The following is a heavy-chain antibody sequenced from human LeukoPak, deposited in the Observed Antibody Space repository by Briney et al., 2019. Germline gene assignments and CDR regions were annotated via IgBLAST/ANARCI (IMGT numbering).Heavy chain of an antibody. CDR2: IYTSGST. CDR1: GGSISSYY. CDR3: ARGGRAITFGGVIALAFDY. D-gene: IGHD3-16*02. J-gene: IGHJ4*02. Sequence: SETLSLTCTVSGGSISSYYWRWIRQPAGKGLEWIGRIYTSGSTNYNPSLKSRVTMSVDTSKNQFSLKLSSVTAADTAVYYCARGGRAITFGGVIALAFDYWGQGTLVTVSS. V-gene: IGHV4-4*07.